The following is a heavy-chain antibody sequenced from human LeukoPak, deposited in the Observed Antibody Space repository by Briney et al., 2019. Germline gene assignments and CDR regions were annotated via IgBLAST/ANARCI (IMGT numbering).Heavy chain of an antibody. CDR3: ARALFGGVIVHWDY. CDR1: GYTFTGYY. V-gene: IGHV1-2*02. CDR2: INPNSGGT. Sequence: GASVKVSCKASGYTFTGYYMHWVRQAPGQGLEWMGWINPNSGGTNYAQKFQGRVTMTRDTSISTVYMELSRLRSDDTAVYYCARALFGGVIVHWDYWGQGTLVTVSS. D-gene: IGHD3-16*02. J-gene: IGHJ4*02.